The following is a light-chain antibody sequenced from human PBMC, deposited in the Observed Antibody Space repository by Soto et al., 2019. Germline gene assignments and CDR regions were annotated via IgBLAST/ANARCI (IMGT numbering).Light chain of an antibody. V-gene: IGKV3-11*01. CDR1: QSVSTY. CDR2: DAS. CDR3: QHRSNWPRT. Sequence: EIVLTQSPATLSLSPGERATLSCRASQSVSTYLAWYHQKPGQAPRLLIYDASNRATGIPARFSGSGSGTDFTLTISSREPEDFAVYYCQHRSNWPRTFGQGTKLEIK. J-gene: IGKJ2*01.